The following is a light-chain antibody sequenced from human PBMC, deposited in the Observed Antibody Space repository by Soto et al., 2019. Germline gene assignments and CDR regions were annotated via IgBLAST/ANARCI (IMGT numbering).Light chain of an antibody. V-gene: IGKV3-20*01. CDR3: QQYGSSPWT. J-gene: IGKJ1*01. CDR1: QSISSN. Sequence: ETVMTQSPATLSVSPGERATLSCRASQSISSNLAWFQQKPGQAPRVLIYDASTRATGIPDRFSGSGSGTDFTLTISRLEPEDFAVYYCQQYGSSPWTFGQGTKVDIK. CDR2: DAS.